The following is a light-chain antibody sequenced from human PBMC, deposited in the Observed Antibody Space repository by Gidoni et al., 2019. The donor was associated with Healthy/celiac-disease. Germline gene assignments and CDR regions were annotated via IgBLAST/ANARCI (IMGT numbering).Light chain of an antibody. CDR2: YES. CDR1: NSGSKI. V-gene: IGLV3-21*04. CDR3: QVGDSSSDHPGV. J-gene: IGLJ3*02. Sequence: SYVMPRPPSGSVAPGKPARITSRGNNSGSKIVHWYRQKPGQAPVLVIYYESDRPSGIPERFSVSNSGNTATLTITMGEAGDEADYYCQVGDSSSDHPGVFGGGTKLTVL.